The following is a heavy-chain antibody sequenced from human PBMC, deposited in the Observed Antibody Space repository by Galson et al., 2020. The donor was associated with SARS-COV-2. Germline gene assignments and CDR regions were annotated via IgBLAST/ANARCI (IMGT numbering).Heavy chain of an antibody. CDR3: ARALSRFFSGSGDWFDP. Sequence: GESLKISCAASGFTFSTYAMSWVRQAPGKGLEWVSSISGGGGSTFYADSVKGRLIISRDDSKNTLFLQMNSLRAEDTAVYYWARALSRFFSGSGDWFDPWGQGTLVTVSS. D-gene: IGHD1-26*01. J-gene: IGHJ5*02. CDR2: ISGGGGST. CDR1: GFTFSTYA. V-gene: IGHV3-23*01.